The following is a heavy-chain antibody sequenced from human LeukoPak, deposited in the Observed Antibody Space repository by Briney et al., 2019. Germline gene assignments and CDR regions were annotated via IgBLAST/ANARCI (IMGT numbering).Heavy chain of an antibody. CDR2: IKHSGST. J-gene: IGHJ5*02. CDR3: ARGPDSGSYFAWFDP. CDR1: GGSFSGYY. V-gene: IGHV4-34*01. D-gene: IGHD3-10*01. Sequence: SETLSLTCAVYGGSFSGYYWSWVRQPPGKGLEWIGEIKHSGSTNYNPSFKSRVAISVDTSRNQRSLKLSSVTAADTAVYYCARGPDSGSYFAWFDPWGQGTLVTVSS.